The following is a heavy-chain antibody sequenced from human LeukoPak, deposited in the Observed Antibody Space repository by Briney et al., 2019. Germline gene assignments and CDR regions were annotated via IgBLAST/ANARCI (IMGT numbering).Heavy chain of an antibody. V-gene: IGHV4-39*01. CDR2: IYYSGST. J-gene: IGHJ6*02. CDR1: GGSISSSSYS. D-gene: IGHD2-2*01. CDR3: GVVVYYYYGMDV. Sequence: SETLSLTCTVSGGSISSSSYSWGWIRQPPGKGLEWIGSIYYSGSTYYNPSLKSRVTISVDTSKNQFSLKLSSVTAADTAVYYCGVVVYYYYGMDVWGQGTTVTVSS.